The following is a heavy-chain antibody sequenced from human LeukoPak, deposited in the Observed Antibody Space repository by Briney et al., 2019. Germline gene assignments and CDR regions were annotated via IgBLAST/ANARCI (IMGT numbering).Heavy chain of an antibody. V-gene: IGHV3-11*01. Sequence: GGSLRLSCAASGFTFSDYYMTWVRQAPGKGLEWLSYISGSGSTIFYADSVKGRFTISRDNAKNSLYLQLNSLRAEDTAIYYCARDRVVGASTENYFGMDVWGQGTTVSVSS. CDR2: ISGSGSTI. CDR1: GFTFSDYY. J-gene: IGHJ6*02. D-gene: IGHD1-26*01. CDR3: ARDRVVGASTENYFGMDV.